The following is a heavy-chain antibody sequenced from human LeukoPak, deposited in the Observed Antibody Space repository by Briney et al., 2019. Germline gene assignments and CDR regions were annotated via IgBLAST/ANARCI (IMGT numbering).Heavy chain of an antibody. J-gene: IGHJ4*02. CDR3: AKDHGLALYAIMTVTGYFDY. CDR2: IDSGGGST. CDR1: GFTFSNYA. D-gene: IGHD3-9*01. Sequence: PGGSLRLSCAASGFTFSNYAMNWVRQAPGKGLEWVSAIDSGGGSTYYADSVRGRFTISRDNSKNALYLQMNSLRAEDTAVYYCAKDHGLALYAIMTVTGYFDYWGQGTLVTVSS. V-gene: IGHV3-23*01.